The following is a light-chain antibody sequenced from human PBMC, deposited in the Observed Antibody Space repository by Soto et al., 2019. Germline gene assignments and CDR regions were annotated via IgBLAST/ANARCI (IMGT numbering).Light chain of an antibody. CDR1: QSVSSY. Sequence: EIGLPQSPATLSLSPGERATLACRASQSVSSYLAWYQQKPGQAPMLLIYDASNRATGIPARFSGSGSGTDFTLTISSLEPEDFAVYYCQQRSNWLLTFGGRTKVEIQ. CDR2: DAS. V-gene: IGKV3-11*01. CDR3: QQRSNWLLT. J-gene: IGKJ4*01.